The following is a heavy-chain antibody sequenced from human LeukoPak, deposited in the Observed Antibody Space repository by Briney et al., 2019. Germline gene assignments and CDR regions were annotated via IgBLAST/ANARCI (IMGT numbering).Heavy chain of an antibody. CDR1: GFTFSNAR. CDR3: TTYVGATAY. J-gene: IGHJ4*02. D-gene: IGHD1-26*01. CDR2: IKTKTDDGAT. Sequence: GGSLRLSCAASGFTFSNARMNWVRQAPGKGLEWVGRIKTKTDDGATDYSAPVKARFTISRDDSKTTLYLQMNGLKTEDTAIYYCTTYVGATAYWGQGTLATVSS. V-gene: IGHV3-15*01.